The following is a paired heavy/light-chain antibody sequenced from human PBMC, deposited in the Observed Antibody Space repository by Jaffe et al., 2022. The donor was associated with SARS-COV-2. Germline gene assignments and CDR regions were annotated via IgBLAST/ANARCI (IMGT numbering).Heavy chain of an antibody. D-gene: IGHD6-19*01. V-gene: IGHV6-1*01. CDR2: TYYRSKWHN. Sequence: QVQLQESGPGLVKPSQTLSLTCAISGDSVSSNSATWHWIRQSPSRGLEWLGRTYYRSKWHNDYALSVKSLITFNADTSRNQFSLQLNSVTPEDTAVYYCARVLAGRGWYDPWGQGTLVTVSS. CDR3: ARVLAGRGWYDP. CDR1: GDSVSSNSAT. J-gene: IGHJ5*02.
Light chain of an antibody. J-gene: IGKJ2*01. V-gene: IGKV4-1*01. CDR2: WTS. Sequence: DIVMTQSPDSLAVSLGERATINCKSSQSVLYTPNNKNALAWYQQKPGQPPKLLIYWTSTRESGVPDRFSGSGSGTDFTLTISSLQPEDVAVYYCQQYYSTPYTFGQGTKLEIK. CDR3: QQYYSTPYT. CDR1: QSVLYTPNNKNA.